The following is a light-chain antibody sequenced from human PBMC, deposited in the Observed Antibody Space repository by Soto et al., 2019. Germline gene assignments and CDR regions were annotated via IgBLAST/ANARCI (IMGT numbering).Light chain of an antibody. V-gene: IGKV1-5*01. J-gene: IGKJ1*01. CDR3: QQYVNSPDT. CDR1: QRISNW. CDR2: GAS. Sequence: DIQMTQSPSTRSASVGDRGTITCRTSQRISNWLAWYQPEPGKAPQLLISGASSLESGVPSRFGGSGSGTEFTVTISCLQADDFAVYYCQQYVNSPDTFGRGTKVESK.